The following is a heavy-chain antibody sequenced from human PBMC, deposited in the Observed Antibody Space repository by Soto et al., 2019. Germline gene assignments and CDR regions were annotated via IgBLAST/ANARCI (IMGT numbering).Heavy chain of an antibody. J-gene: IGHJ4*02. CDR3: VRVAFSSSSSY. V-gene: IGHV1-69*12. CDR1: GGTFNNYA. CDR2: IIPIFGTA. Sequence: QVQLVQSGADVKKPGSSVKVSCKASGGTFNNYAISWVRQAPGQGLEWVGGIIPIFGTADYAQKFQGRVTITADESTSTAYMELSSLRSEDTAVYYCVRVAFSSSSSYWGQGTLVTVSS. D-gene: IGHD6-6*01.